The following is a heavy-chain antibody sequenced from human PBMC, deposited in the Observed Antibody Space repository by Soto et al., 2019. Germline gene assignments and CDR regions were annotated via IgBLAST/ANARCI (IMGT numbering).Heavy chain of an antibody. D-gene: IGHD4-17*01. CDR1: GFTFSSYS. CDR3: ARDPDYGINWFDP. Sequence: EVQLVESGGGLVQPGGSLRLSCAASGFTFSSYSMNWVRQAPGKGLEWVSYISSSSSTIYYADSVKGRFTISRDNAKNSLYLQMNSLRAEDTAVYYCARDPDYGINWFDPWGQGTLVTVSS. J-gene: IGHJ5*02. CDR2: ISSSSSTI. V-gene: IGHV3-48*01.